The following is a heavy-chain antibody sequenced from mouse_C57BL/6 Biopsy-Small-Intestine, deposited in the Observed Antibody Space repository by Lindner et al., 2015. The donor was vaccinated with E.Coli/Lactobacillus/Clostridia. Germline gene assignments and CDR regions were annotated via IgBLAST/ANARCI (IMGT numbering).Heavy chain of an antibody. V-gene: IGHV1-80*01. Sequence: VQLQESGAELVKPGASVKISCKASGYAFSSYWMNWVEQRPGHGLEWIGDIYPGGDYTNYNEKFKGKATLTADKSSSTAYMQFSSLTSEDSAIYYCARSGVTTGYYFDYWGQGTTLTVSS. CDR1: GYAFSSYW. CDR2: IYPGGDYT. D-gene: IGHD2-2*01. CDR3: ARSGVTTGYYFDY. J-gene: IGHJ2*01.